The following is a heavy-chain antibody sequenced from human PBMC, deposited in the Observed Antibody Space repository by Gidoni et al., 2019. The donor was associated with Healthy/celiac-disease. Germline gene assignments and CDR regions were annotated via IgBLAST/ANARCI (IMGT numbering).Heavy chain of an antibody. V-gene: IGHV3-23*01. D-gene: IGHD1-26*01. CDR2: IRGSGGST. J-gene: IGHJ4*02. Sequence: EVQLLESGGGLVQPGGPLDLSCAASGLPFSSYAMGWCRQAPGKGLEWVSAIRGSGGSTYYADSVKGRFTISRDNSKNTLYLQMNSLRAEDTAVYYCAKDLVGATDYWGQGTLVTVSS. CDR3: AKDLVGATDY. CDR1: GLPFSSYA.